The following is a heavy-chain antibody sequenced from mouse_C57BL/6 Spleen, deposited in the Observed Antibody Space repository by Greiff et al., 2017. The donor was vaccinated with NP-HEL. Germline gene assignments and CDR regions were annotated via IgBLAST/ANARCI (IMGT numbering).Heavy chain of an antibody. CDR3: ARPSYYYGSGYAWFAY. V-gene: IGHV5-17*01. J-gene: IGHJ3*01. CDR2: ISSGSSTI. Sequence: EVHLVESGGGLVKPGGSLKLSCAASGFNFSDYGMHWVRQAPEKGLEWVAYISSGSSTIYYADTVKGRFTISRDNAKNTLFLQMASLRSEDTAMYSCARPSYYYGSGYAWFAYWGQGTMVTVSA. CDR1: GFNFSDYG. D-gene: IGHD1-1*01.